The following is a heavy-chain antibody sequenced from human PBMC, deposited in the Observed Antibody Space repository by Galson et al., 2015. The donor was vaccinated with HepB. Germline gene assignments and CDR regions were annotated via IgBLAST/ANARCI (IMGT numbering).Heavy chain of an antibody. J-gene: IGHJ5*02. Sequence: SVKVSCKASGYTFSDYSITWVRQAPGQGLEWMGWINPYSRHTQYGQKVQGRVIMTTDTSTSTAYMELRSLRSDDTAVYYCARGGLVVVVGANLNNWFDPWGQGTLVTVSS. V-gene: IGHV1-18*01. D-gene: IGHD2-15*01. CDR3: ARGGLVVVVGANLNNWFDP. CDR1: GYTFSDYS. CDR2: INPYSRHT.